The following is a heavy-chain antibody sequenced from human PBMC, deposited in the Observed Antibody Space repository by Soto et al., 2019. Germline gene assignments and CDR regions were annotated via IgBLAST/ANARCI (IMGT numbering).Heavy chain of an antibody. V-gene: IGHV4-30-4*01. CDR3: ARDTRETVTDSYQYYYYCGMDV. D-gene: IGHD1-1*01. CDR1: GGSISSGDYY. Sequence: TSETLSLTCTVSGGSISSGDYYWSWIRQPPGKGLEWIGYIYYSGSTYYNPSLKSRVTISVDTSKNQFSLKLSSVTAADTAVYYCARDTRETVTDSYQYYYYCGMDVWGQGTTVTVSS. CDR2: IYYSGST. J-gene: IGHJ6*02.